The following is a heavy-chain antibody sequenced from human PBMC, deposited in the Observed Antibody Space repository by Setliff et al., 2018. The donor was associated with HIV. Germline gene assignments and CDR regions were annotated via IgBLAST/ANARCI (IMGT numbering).Heavy chain of an antibody. CDR1: GGTFSSFA. V-gene: IGHV1-69*13. CDR2: IIPVFGTT. D-gene: IGHD1-26*01. Sequence: SVKVSCKASGGTFSSFAINWVRQAPGQGLEWVGGIIPVFGTTSYGHHFQGRVAITADASTSTAYLDLYSLRSEDTAVYYCARDHHSGSDWSRLGAFDIWGHGTVVTVS. CDR3: ARDHHSGSDWSRLGAFDI. J-gene: IGHJ3*02.